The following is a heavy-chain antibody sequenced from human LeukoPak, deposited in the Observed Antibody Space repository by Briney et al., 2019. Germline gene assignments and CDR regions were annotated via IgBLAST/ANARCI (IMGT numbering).Heavy chain of an antibody. Sequence: SQTLSLTCAISGDSVSSNSAAWNWIRQSPSRGLEWLGRTYFRSKWYNDYAVSVKSRITINPDTSKNQFSLQLNSVTPEDTAVYYCARDWSAKSIAARLWRFDPWGQGTLVTVSS. J-gene: IGHJ5*02. D-gene: IGHD6-6*01. CDR3: ARDWSAKSIAARLWRFDP. V-gene: IGHV6-1*01. CDR1: GDSVSSNSAA. CDR2: TYFRSKWYN.